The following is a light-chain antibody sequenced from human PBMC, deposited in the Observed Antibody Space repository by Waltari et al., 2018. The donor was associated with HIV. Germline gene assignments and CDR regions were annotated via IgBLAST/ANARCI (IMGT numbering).Light chain of an antibody. V-gene: IGLV2-23*02. CDR1: SNDVGGYNL. CDR3: SSSAGSRTLKV. CDR2: EIN. Sequence: QSALTQPASVSGSPGQSITISCTGTSNDVGGYNLVSWYQHHPSKAPKLLIYEINKRPSGVSNRFSGSKSGDTASLTISGLQAEDEADYYCSSSAGSRTLKVFGGGTQLTVL. J-gene: IGLJ3*02.